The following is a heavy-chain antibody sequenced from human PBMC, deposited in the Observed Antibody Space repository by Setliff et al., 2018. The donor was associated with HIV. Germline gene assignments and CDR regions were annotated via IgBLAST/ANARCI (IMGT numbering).Heavy chain of an antibody. D-gene: IGHD2-2*01. J-gene: IGHJ3*02. CDR3: ARRLRYCTSTSCPAAAFDS. V-gene: IGHV5-51*01. Sequence: PGESLKISCKGSGYSFSSYWIGWVRQKPGKGLEWMGIIYPGGSDTRYSPSFQGQVTISADKSISTAYLQWRSLKASDTAMYYCARRLRYCTSTSCPAAAFDSWGLGTTVTVSS. CDR2: IYPGGSDT. CDR1: GYSFSSYW.